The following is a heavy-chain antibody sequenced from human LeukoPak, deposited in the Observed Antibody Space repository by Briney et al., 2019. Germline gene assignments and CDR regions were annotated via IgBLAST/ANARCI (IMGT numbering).Heavy chain of an antibody. Sequence: GGSLRLSCAASGFTFDDYGMNWVRQAPGKGLEWVSIISASGDRTYYADSVKGRFTISRDNSKNTLYLQMNSLRAEDTAVYYCAKDQTYDILTVDWFDPWGQGTLVTVSS. CDR2: ISASGDRT. J-gene: IGHJ5*02. CDR1: GFTFDDYG. V-gene: IGHV3-23*01. CDR3: AKDQTYDILTVDWFDP. D-gene: IGHD3-9*01.